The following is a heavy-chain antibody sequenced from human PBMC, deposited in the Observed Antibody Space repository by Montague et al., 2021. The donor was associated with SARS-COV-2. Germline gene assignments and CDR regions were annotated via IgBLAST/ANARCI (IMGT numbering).Heavy chain of an antibody. CDR2: IDWDDDK. D-gene: IGHD4/OR15-4a*01. CDR3: ARIWCIDHRNAFDT. V-gene: IGHV2-70*11. CDR1: GFSLSTSGMC. Sequence: PALVKPTQTLTLICTFSGFSLSTSGMCVSWIRQPPGKALEWLARIDWDDDKYYSTSLKTRLTISRDTSNNQVVLTMTNMDPVDTATYYCARIWCIDHRNAFDTWGQGTMVTVSS. J-gene: IGHJ3*02.